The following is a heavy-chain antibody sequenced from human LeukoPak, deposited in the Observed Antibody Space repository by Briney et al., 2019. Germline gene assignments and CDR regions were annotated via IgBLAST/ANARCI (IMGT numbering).Heavy chain of an antibody. Sequence: GGSLRLSCAASGFTVSSNYMSWVRQAPGKGPEWVSVIYSGGSTYYADSVKGRFTISRDNSKNTLYLQMNSLRAEDTAVYYCARGGSGWHVGSFDYWGQGTLVTVSS. J-gene: IGHJ4*02. CDR2: IYSGGST. CDR3: ARGGSGWHVGSFDY. CDR1: GFTVSSNY. D-gene: IGHD6-19*01. V-gene: IGHV3-53*01.